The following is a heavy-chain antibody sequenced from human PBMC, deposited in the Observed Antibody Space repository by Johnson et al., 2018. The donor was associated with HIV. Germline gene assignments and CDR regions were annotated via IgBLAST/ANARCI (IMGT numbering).Heavy chain of an antibody. Sequence: MQLVESGGGVVRPGESLRLSCAASGFTFHDNGMTWVRQVSGKGLEWVSSINWNGGNTGYADSVKGRFTISRDNDETSLYLQMNSLRAEDTALYYCARVSYSGTYWAFDIWGQGIMVTVSS. CDR1: GFTFHDNG. V-gene: IGHV3-20*04. CDR3: ARVSYSGTYWAFDI. CDR2: INWNGGNT. J-gene: IGHJ3*02. D-gene: IGHD1-26*01.